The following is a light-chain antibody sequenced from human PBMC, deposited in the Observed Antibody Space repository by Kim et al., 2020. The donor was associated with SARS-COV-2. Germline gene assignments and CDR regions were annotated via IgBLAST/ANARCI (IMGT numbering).Light chain of an antibody. V-gene: IGKV4-1*01. CDR2: WAS. Sequence: DIVMTQSPDSLAVSLGERATIDCKSSQSLLYSSNNKNYLAWYQQRPGQPPKLLVYWASTRASGVPDRFSGSGSETDFTLTISSLQAEDVAVYYCHQYYSRPYTFGQGTKLEI. CDR3: HQYYSRPYT. J-gene: IGKJ2*01. CDR1: QSLLYSSNNKNY.